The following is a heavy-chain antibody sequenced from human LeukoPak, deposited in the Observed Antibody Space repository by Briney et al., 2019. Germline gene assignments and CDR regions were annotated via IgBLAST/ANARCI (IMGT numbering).Heavy chain of an antibody. CDR2: ISSSSSYI. CDR1: GFTFSSYS. V-gene: IGHV3-21*01. J-gene: IGHJ4*02. CDR3: ARVGRDGNYFDY. Sequence: PGGSLRLSCAASGFTFSSYSMNWVRQAPGKGLEWVSSISSSSSYIYYADSVKGRFTISRDNAKNSLYLQMNSLRAEDTAVYYCARVGRDGNYFDYWGQGTLVTVSS. D-gene: IGHD5-24*01.